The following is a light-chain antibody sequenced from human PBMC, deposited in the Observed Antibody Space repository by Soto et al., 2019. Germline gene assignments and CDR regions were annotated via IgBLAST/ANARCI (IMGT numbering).Light chain of an antibody. J-gene: IGLJ1*01. CDR1: SSDIGAFTF. CDR2: DVN. Sequence: QSALTQPASVSGSPGQSITISCTGTSSDIGAFTFVSWYQPHPGKVPKLMIFDVNRRPSGVSDRFSGSKSGNTASLTISGLQAEDEGDYYCSSYTTSSTHVFGSGTKVTVL. V-gene: IGLV2-14*03. CDR3: SSYTTSSTHV.